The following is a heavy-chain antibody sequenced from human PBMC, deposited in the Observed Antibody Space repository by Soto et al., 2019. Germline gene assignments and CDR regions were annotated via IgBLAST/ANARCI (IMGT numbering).Heavy chain of an antibody. CDR2: ISAYNGNT. D-gene: IGHD3-22*01. Sequence: QVQLVQSGAEVKKPGASVKVSCKASGYTFTSYGISWVRQAPGQGLEWMGWISAYNGNTNYAQKLQGRVTMTTDTSTRTAYMALRSLRSDDTAVYYCARNLRYDSSGYYYVLFDYWGQGTLVTVSS. CDR1: GYTFTSYG. CDR3: ARNLRYDSSGYYYVLFDY. V-gene: IGHV1-18*01. J-gene: IGHJ4*02.